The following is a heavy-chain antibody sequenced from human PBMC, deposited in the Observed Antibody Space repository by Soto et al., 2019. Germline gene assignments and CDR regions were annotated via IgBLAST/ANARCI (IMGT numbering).Heavy chain of an antibody. CDR1: GGSISSYY. Sequence: SETLSLTCTVSGGSISSYYWSWIRQPPGKGLEWIGYIYYSGSTNYNPSLKSRVTISVDTSKNQFSLKLSSVTAADTAVYYCARVGYDFWSGYWGGYYYYYMDVWGKGTTVTVSS. J-gene: IGHJ6*03. CDR3: ARVGYDFWSGYWGGYYYYYMDV. D-gene: IGHD3-3*01. CDR2: IYYSGST. V-gene: IGHV4-59*01.